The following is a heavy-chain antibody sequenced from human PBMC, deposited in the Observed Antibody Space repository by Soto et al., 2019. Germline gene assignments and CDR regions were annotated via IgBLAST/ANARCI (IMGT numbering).Heavy chain of an antibody. CDR2: IIPMFGTA. V-gene: IGHV1-69*01. CDR3: ARGFTGLRFPFDS. D-gene: IGHD3-3*01. J-gene: IGHJ5*01. CDR1: GDTFSRYA. Sequence: QVQLVQSGAEVKKPGSSVKVSCKASGDTFSRYAVSWVRQAPGQGLEWMGAIIPMFGTANYALDFQGRVTITADESATTAYIELSSLKSDDTAVYYCARGFTGLRFPFDSWGQGTLVTVSS.